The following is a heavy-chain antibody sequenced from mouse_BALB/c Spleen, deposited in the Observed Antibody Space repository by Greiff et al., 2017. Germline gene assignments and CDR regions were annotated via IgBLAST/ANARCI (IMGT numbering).Heavy chain of an antibody. CDR2: ISSGGST. V-gene: IGHV5-6-5*01. CDR1: GFTFSSYA. CDR3: AREEYYYGSSLYWYFDV. D-gene: IGHD1-1*01. J-gene: IGHJ1*01. Sequence: EVKLVESGGGLVKPGGSLKLSCAASGFTFSSYAMSWVRQTPEKRLEWVASISSGGSTYYPDSVKGRFTISRDNARNILYLQMSSLRSEDTAMYYCAREEYYYGSSLYWYFDVWGAGTTVTVSS.